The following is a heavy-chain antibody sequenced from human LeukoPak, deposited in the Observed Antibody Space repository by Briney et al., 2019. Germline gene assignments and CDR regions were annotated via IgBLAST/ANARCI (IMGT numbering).Heavy chain of an antibody. CDR2: ISVHNGNT. Sequence: ASVKVSCKASGHTFTSYYMHWVRQAHGQGLEWMGWISVHNGNTNYAQKLQGRVTMTTDTSTSTAYMELRSLRSDDTAVYCCARDRPRRGSFDYWGQGTLLTVSS. CDR1: GHTFTSYY. J-gene: IGHJ4*02. D-gene: IGHD3-10*01. CDR3: ARDRPRRGSFDY. V-gene: IGHV1-18*04.